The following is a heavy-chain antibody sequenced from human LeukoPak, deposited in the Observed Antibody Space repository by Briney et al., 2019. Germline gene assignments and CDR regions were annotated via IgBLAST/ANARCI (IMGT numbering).Heavy chain of an antibody. CDR3: ATGVVARGAFDI. V-gene: IGHV1-24*01. J-gene: IGHJ3*02. CDR1: GYTLTELS. CDR2: FDPEDGET. D-gene: IGHD3-22*01. Sequence: ASVKVSCKVSGYTLTELSMHWVRQAPRKGLEWMGGFDPEDGETIYAQKFQGRVTMTEDTSTDTAYMELSSLRSEDTAVYYCATGVVARGAFDIWGQGTMVTVSS.